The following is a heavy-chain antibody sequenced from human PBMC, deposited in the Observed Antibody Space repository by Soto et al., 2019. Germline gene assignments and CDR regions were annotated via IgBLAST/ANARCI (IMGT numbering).Heavy chain of an antibody. CDR2: ISAYNGNT. J-gene: IGHJ3*02. Sequence: ASVKVSCKASGYTFTSYGISWVRQAPGQGLEWMGWISAYNGNTNYAHNLQGRVTMTTDTSTSTAYMELRSMRSDDTAVYYCARDQGGSYTGPHDAFDIWGQGTMVTVSS. D-gene: IGHD3-3*01. V-gene: IGHV1-18*01. CDR3: ARDQGGSYTGPHDAFDI. CDR1: GYTFTSYG.